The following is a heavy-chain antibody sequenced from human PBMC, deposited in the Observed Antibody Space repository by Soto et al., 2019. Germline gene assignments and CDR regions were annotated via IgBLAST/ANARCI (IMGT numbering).Heavy chain of an antibody. V-gene: IGHV1-69*13. CDR2: IIPIFGTA. D-gene: IGHD4-17*01. Sequence: SVKVSCKASGGTFSSYAISWVRQAPGQGLEWMGGIIPIFGTANYAQKFQGRVTITADESTSTAYMELSSLRSEDTAVYYCARDLPQRRAFTVTKDYYGMNVWGQGTTVTVPS. CDR3: ARDLPQRRAFTVTKDYYGMNV. CDR1: GGTFSSYA. J-gene: IGHJ6*02.